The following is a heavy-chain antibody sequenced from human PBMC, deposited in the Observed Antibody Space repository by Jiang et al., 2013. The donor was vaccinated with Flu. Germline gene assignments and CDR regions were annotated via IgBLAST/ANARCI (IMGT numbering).Heavy chain of an antibody. Sequence: QKFQGRVTMTRDTSTSTVYMELSSLRSEDTAVYYCARGNGGNTHFDYWGQGTLVTVSS. CDR3: ARGNGGNTHFDY. D-gene: IGHD4-23*01. J-gene: IGHJ4*02. V-gene: IGHV1-46*01.